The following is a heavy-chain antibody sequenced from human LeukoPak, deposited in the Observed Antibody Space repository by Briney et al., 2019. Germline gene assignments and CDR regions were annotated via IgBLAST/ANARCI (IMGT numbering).Heavy chain of an antibody. CDR2: ISSSGSTI. CDR1: GFTFSNYY. CDR3: ARSYSSGYPNWFDP. Sequence: GGSLRLSCAASGFTFSNYYMSWIHQAPGKGLEWVSYISSSGSTIYYADSVKGRFTISRDNAKNSLYLQMNSLRAEDTAVYYCARSYSSGYPNWFDPWGQGTLVTVSS. V-gene: IGHV3-11*04. J-gene: IGHJ5*02. D-gene: IGHD3-22*01.